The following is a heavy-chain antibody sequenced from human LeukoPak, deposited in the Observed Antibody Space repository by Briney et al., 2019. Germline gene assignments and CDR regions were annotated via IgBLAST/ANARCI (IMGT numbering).Heavy chain of an antibody. D-gene: IGHD3-9*01. Sequence: SVKVSCKASGYTFTSYDISWVRQAPGQGLEWMGGIIPIFGTANYAQKFQGRVTITADESTSTAYMELSSLRSEDTAVYYCARDHYDILTGHRDPTLGRYYYYMDVWGKGTTVTISS. CDR1: GYTFTSYD. CDR3: ARDHYDILTGHRDPTLGRYYYYMDV. CDR2: IIPIFGTA. J-gene: IGHJ6*03. V-gene: IGHV1-69*13.